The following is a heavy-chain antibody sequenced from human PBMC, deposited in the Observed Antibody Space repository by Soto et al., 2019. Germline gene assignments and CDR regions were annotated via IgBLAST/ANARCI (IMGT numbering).Heavy chain of an antibody. CDR2: IDWDDDK. CDR1: GFSLSTSGMC. CDR3: ARIAGVYSSSWYHYYGMDV. D-gene: IGHD6-13*01. V-gene: IGHV2-70*01. Sequence: SGPTLVNPTQTLTLTCTFSGFSLSTSGMCVSWIRQPPGKALEWLAPIDWDDDKYYSTSLKTRLTISKDTSKNQVVLTMTNMDPVDTATYYCARIAGVYSSSWYHYYGMDVWGQGTTVTVSS. J-gene: IGHJ6*02.